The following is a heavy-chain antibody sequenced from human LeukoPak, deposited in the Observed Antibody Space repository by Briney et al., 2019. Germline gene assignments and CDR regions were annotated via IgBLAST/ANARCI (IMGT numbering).Heavy chain of an antibody. D-gene: IGHD5-24*01. J-gene: IGHJ3*02. V-gene: IGHV3-30*02. Sequence: GGSLRLSCAASGFTFSDYYMSWIRQAPGKGLEWVALTRFDGRDKYYADSVKGRFTISGDSSKNTVYLHMNSLRDEDTAVYYCAREDGAFDIWGQGTWVTVSS. CDR2: TRFDGRDK. CDR3: AREDGAFDI. CDR1: GFTFSDYY.